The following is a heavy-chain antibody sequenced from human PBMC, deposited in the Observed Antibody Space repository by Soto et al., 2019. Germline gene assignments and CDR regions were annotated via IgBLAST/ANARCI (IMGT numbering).Heavy chain of an antibody. Sequence: QMQLVQSGPEVKKPGTSVKVSCKASGFTFTSSAVQWVRQARGQRLEWIGWIVVGSGNTNYAQKFQERVTITRDMSTSTAYMELSSLRSEDTAVYYCAAASVYAKTLDYWGQGTLVTVSS. CDR1: GFTFTSSA. CDR2: IVVGSGNT. J-gene: IGHJ4*02. CDR3: AAASVYAKTLDY. V-gene: IGHV1-58*01. D-gene: IGHD2-8*01.